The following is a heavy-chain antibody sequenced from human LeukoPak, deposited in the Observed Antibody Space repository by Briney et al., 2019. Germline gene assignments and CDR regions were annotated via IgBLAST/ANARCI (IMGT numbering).Heavy chain of an antibody. V-gene: IGHV3-30*18. Sequence: PGGSLRLSCAASGFTFSSYGMHWVRQAPGKGLEWVAVISYDGSDKYYADSVKGRFTISRDNSKNTLYLQMNSLRAEETAVYYWGNHFPHFDNWGQGTLVTVS. CDR3: GNHFPHFDN. CDR1: GFTFSSYG. D-gene: IGHD3-3*02. CDR2: ISYDGSDK. J-gene: IGHJ4*02.